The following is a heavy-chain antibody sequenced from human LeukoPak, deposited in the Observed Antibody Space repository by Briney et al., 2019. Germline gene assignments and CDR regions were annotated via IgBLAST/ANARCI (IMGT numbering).Heavy chain of an antibody. V-gene: IGHV3-23*01. Sequence: PGGSLGLSCAASGFTFSSYAMNWVRQAPGKGLEWVSGMSGSGGSTNFADSVKGRFTISRDNSKNTLYLQMNSLRAEDTAVYYCGKVGGWTQGADHIDYWGRGTLVTVSS. CDR2: MSGSGGST. CDR3: GKVGGWTQGADHIDY. J-gene: IGHJ4*02. CDR1: GFTFSSYA. D-gene: IGHD1-26*01.